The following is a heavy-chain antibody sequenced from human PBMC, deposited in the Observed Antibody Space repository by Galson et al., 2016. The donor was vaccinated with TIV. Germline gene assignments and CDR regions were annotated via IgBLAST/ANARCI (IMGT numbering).Heavy chain of an antibody. J-gene: IGHJ3*02. V-gene: IGHV3-49*03. CDR1: GFTFGHYA. CDR3: TRTAMGSTRNAFDI. Sequence: SLRLSCAASGFTFGHYAVNWFRQAPGKGLEWVGFITSKTYGATTESAASVKGRFTISRDDSRNIAYLQKNSLTAEDTAVYYCTRTAMGSTRNAFDIWGQGTVVTVSS. D-gene: IGHD1-26*01. CDR2: ITSKTYGATT.